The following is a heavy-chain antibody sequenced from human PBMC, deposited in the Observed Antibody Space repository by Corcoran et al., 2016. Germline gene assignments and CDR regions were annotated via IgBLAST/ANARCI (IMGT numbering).Heavy chain of an antibody. J-gene: IGHJ4*02. D-gene: IGHD1-26*01. Sequence: QVQLQQWGAGLLKPSETLSLTCAVYGGSFSGYYWSWIRQPPGKGLEWIGEINHSGSTNYNPSLKSRVTISVDTSKNQFSLKLSSVTAADTAVYYGARGFGGGSSDYWGQGTLVTVSS. CDR3: ARGFGGGSSDY. V-gene: IGHV4-34*01. CDR2: INHSGST. CDR1: GGSFSGYY.